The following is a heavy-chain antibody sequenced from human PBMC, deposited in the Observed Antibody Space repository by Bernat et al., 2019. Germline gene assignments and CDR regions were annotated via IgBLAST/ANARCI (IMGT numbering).Heavy chain of an antibody. J-gene: IGHJ4*02. CDR2: LNGDGSSA. CDR3: ASLYCNSDECYDY. V-gene: IGHV3-74*01. Sequence: EVHLVESGGGLVQPGGSLRLSCAASGFTFSCFSVHWVRQAPGKGLVWVSRLNGDGSSANYADSVKGRFTISRDNAKKLIYLQMNSLRAEDTAVYYCASLYCNSDECYDYWGQGTMVTVSS. D-gene: IGHD2-2*01. CDR1: GFTFSCFS.